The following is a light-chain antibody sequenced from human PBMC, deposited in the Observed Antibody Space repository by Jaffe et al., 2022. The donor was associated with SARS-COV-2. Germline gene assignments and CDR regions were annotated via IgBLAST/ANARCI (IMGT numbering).Light chain of an antibody. CDR1: SSNIGSNI. CDR2: SDS. Sequence: QSVLTQPPSASGAPGQRVTISCSGSSSNIGSNIVSWYQQFPGRAPKLLMYSDSYRPSGVPDRFSGSKSGTSASLAISGLQSEDEAEYYCAAWDDSLNGWAFGGGTEVTVL. CDR3: AAWDDSLNGWA. V-gene: IGLV1-44*01. J-gene: IGLJ3*02.